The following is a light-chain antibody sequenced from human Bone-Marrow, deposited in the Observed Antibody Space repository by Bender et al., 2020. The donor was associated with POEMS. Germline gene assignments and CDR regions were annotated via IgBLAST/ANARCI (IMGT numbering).Light chain of an antibody. V-gene: IGLV3-1*01. J-gene: IGLJ2*01. CDR1: KLGEEY. CDR3: SSYSSISTPVI. CDR2: QDT. Sequence: SYELTQPPSVSVSPGQTATITCSGEKLGEEYACWYQQKPGQSPVVVIYQDTKRPSGVSNRFSGSKSGNTASLTISGLQAEDEGDYYCSSYSSISTPVIFGGGTKLTVL.